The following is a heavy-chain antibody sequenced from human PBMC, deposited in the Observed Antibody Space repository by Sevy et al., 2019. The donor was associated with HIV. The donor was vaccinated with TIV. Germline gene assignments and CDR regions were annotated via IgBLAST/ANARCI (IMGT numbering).Heavy chain of an antibody. D-gene: IGHD2-2*01. Sequence: GGSLRLSCAASGFTFNYYGMYWVRQAPGKGLEWVSFIRYDGSNKDYADSVKGRFTISRDNSKNTVYWQMNSLRGEDPAVYHCAKDRVVVVPAAPGLGYYYGMDVWGQGTTVTVSS. CDR1: GFTFNYYG. V-gene: IGHV3-30*02. J-gene: IGHJ6*02. CDR3: AKDRVVVVPAAPGLGYYYGMDV. CDR2: IRYDGSNK.